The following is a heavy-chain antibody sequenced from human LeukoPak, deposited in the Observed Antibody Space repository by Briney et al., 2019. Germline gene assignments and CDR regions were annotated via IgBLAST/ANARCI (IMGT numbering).Heavy chain of an antibody. CDR2: IYTSGST. Sequence: SETLSLTCTVSGGSISSGSYYWSWIRQPAGKGLEWIGRIYTSGSTNYNPSLKSRVTMSVDTSKNQFSLKLSSVTAADTAVYYCARDVGADAFDIWGQGTMVTVSS. J-gene: IGHJ3*02. D-gene: IGHD2-15*01. V-gene: IGHV4-61*02. CDR1: GGSISSGSYY. CDR3: ARDVGADAFDI.